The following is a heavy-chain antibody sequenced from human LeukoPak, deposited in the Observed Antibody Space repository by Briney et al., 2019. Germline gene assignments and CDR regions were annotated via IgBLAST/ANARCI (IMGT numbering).Heavy chain of an antibody. CDR1: GGSISSYY. J-gene: IGHJ3*02. Sequence: KPSETLSLTCTVSGGSISSYYWSWMRQPPGKGLEWIGYIYYSGSTNYNPSLKSRVTISVDTSKNQFSLKLSSVTAADTAVYYCARGYTGLRRDAFDIWGQGTMVTVSS. V-gene: IGHV4-59*12. CDR3: ARGYTGLRRDAFDI. D-gene: IGHD4-17*01. CDR2: IYYSGST.